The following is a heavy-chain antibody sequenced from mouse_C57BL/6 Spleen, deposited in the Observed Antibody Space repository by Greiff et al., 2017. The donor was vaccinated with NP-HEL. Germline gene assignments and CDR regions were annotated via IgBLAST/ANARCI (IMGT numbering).Heavy chain of an antibody. D-gene: IGHD2-1*01. CDR1: GFTFSDYG. J-gene: IGHJ4*01. V-gene: IGHV5-15*04. Sequence: DVKLQESGGGLVQPGGSLKLSCAASGFTFSDYGMAWVRQAPRKGPEWVAFISNLAYSIYYADTVTGRFTISRENAKNTLYLEMSSLRSEDTAMYYCARRAIYYGNYGYAMDYWGQGTSVTVSS. CDR2: ISNLAYSI. CDR3: ARRAIYYGNYGYAMDY.